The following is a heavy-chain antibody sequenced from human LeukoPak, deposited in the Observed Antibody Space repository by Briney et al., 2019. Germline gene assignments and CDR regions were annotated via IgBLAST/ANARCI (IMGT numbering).Heavy chain of an antibody. Sequence: PSETLSLTCTVSGGSISSGGYYWSWIRQHPGKGLELIVYIYYSGSTYYNPSLKSRVTISVDTSKNQFSLKLSSVTAADTAVYYCARALGYYDSSGRYFDYWGQGTLVTVSS. V-gene: IGHV4-31*03. D-gene: IGHD3-22*01. CDR3: ARALGYYDSSGRYFDY. J-gene: IGHJ4*02. CDR2: IYYSGST. CDR1: GGSISSGGYY.